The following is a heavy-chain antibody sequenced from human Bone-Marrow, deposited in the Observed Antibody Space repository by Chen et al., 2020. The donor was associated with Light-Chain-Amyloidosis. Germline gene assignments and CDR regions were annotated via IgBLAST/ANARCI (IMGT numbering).Heavy chain of an antibody. V-gene: IGHV3-15*01. CDR3: TTEGVL. CDR1: GFIFCEAW. J-gene: IGHJ4*02. D-gene: IGHD3-16*01. CDR2: SKSKTDGWTR. Sequence: EVYLVESGGSLVKPGGALTSSCAASGFIFCEAWMSWFRPAPGKGLEWVGRSKSKTDGWTRDYAAPVKGRFTISRDDSKKTVSLQMSSLKIEDTGVYYCTTEGVLWGQGTRVTVSS.